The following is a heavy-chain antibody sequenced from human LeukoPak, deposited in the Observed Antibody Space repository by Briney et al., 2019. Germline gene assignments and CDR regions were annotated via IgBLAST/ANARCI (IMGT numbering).Heavy chain of an antibody. CDR3: ARDAAYDSSGYYYWQDDWFDP. D-gene: IGHD3-22*01. V-gene: IGHV3-21*01. J-gene: IGHJ5*02. CDR2: ISSSSSYI. CDR1: GFSFSSYS. Sequence: GGSLTLSRAPSGFSFSSYSMNWVRHAPGKGLGWVSSISSSSSYIYYAHSVKGRFTISRDNAKSSLYLQMNSLRAEDTAVYYCARDAAYDSSGYYYWQDDWFDPWGQGTLVTVP.